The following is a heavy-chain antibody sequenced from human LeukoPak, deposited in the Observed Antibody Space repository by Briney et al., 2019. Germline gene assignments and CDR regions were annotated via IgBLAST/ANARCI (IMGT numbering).Heavy chain of an antibody. Sequence: ASVKVSCKASGYTFISYDISWVRQATGQGLEWMGWMNPNSGNTGYAQKFQGRVTITRNTSISTAYMELSSLRSEDTAVYYCARSIGDFWSGYRPYYMDVWGKGTTVTVSS. CDR3: ARSIGDFWSGYRPYYMDV. V-gene: IGHV1-8*03. CDR2: MNPNSGNT. CDR1: GYTFISYD. J-gene: IGHJ6*03. D-gene: IGHD3-3*01.